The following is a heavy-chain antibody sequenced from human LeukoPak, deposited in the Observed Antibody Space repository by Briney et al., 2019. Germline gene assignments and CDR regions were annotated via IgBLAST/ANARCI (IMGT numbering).Heavy chain of an antibody. D-gene: IGHD7-27*01. J-gene: IGHJ4*02. CDR3: ARETGDETFDY. Sequence: SETLSLTCTVSGGSISSYYWSWIRQPPGKGLEWIGYIYYSGSTNYNPSLKSRVTISVDTSKNQFSLKLSSVTAADTAVYYCARETGDETFDYWGQGTLVTVSS. CDR2: IYYSGST. CDR1: GGSISSYY. V-gene: IGHV4-59*01.